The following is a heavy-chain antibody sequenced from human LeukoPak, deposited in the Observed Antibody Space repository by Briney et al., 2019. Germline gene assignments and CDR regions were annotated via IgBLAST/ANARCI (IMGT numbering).Heavy chain of an antibody. V-gene: IGHV1-69*05. CDR1: GGTFSSYA. CDR2: IIPIFGTA. Sequence: SVKVSCKASGGTFSSYAISWVRQAPGQGLEWMGRIIPIFGTANYAQKFQGRVTITTDESTSTAYMELSSLRSEDTAVYYCARSNETPDYGDYQSAYDAFDIWGQGTMATVSS. J-gene: IGHJ3*02. D-gene: IGHD4-17*01. CDR3: ARSNETPDYGDYQSAYDAFDI.